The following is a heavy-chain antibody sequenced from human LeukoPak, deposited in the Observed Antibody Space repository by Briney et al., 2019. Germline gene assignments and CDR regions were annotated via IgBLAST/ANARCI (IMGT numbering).Heavy chain of an antibody. V-gene: IGHV3-21*01. CDR2: ISSSSYI. Sequence: GSLRLSCAASGFTFSSYSMNWDRQAPGKGLEWVSSISSSSYIYYADSVKGRFTISRDNAKNSLYLQMNSLRAEDTAVYYCARDAGGTVSEKRGYYFDYWGQGTLVTVSS. CDR3: ARDAGGTVSEKRGYYFDY. CDR1: GFTFSSYS. D-gene: IGHD4-17*01. J-gene: IGHJ4*02.